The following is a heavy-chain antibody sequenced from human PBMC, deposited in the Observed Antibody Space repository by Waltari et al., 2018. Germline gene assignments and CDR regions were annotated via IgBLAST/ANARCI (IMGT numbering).Heavy chain of an antibody. CDR3: ARTYYDYVWVQTGFDP. J-gene: IGHJ5*02. CDR1: GYRFTSYW. D-gene: IGHD3-16*01. V-gene: IGHV5-51*01. CDR2: IYPGDSDT. Sequence: EVQLVQSGAEVKKPGESLKISCTGSGYRFTSYWIGWVSQMPGKGLGWRGIIYPGDSDTRYSPSFQGQVTISADKSISTAYLQWSSLKASDTAMYYCARTYYDYVWVQTGFDPWGQGTLVTVSS.